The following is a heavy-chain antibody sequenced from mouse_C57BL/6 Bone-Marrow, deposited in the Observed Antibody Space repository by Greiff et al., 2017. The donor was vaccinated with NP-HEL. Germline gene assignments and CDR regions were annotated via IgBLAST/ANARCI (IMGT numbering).Heavy chain of an antibody. CDR3: ARNYSNGLGAMDY. V-gene: IGHV1-82*01. D-gene: IGHD2-5*01. CDR2: IYPGDGDT. Sequence: QVQLQQSGPELVKPGASVKISCKASGYAFSSSWMNWVKQRPGKGLEWIGRIYPGDGDTNYNGKFKGKATLTADKSSSTAYMQLSSLTSEDSAVYVCARNYSNGLGAMDYWGQGTSVTVSS. CDR1: GYAFSSSW. J-gene: IGHJ4*01.